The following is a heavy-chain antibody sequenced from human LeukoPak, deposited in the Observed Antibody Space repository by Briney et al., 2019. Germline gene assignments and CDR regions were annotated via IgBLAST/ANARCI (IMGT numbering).Heavy chain of an antibody. Sequence: SETLSLTCTVSGGSISSYSWSWIRQPPGKGLEWIGYIYHSGSTYYNPSLKSRVTISVDRSKNQFSLKLSSVTAADTALYYCARGISYGSPGRDAFDIWGQGTMVTVSS. CDR2: IYHSGST. CDR1: GGSISSYS. CDR3: ARGISYGSPGRDAFDI. D-gene: IGHD5-18*01. V-gene: IGHV4-30-2*01. J-gene: IGHJ3*02.